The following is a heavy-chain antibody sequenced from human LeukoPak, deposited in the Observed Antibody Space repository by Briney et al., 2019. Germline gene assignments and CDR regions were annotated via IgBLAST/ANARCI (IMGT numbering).Heavy chain of an antibody. Sequence: SVTVSCKASVGTFSSYAISWVRQAPGQGLEWMGRIIPIFGTANYAQKFQGRVTITADKSTSTAYMELSSLRSEDTAVYYCAVPDSRREGDNYFDYWGQGTLVTVST. CDR1: VGTFSSYA. J-gene: IGHJ4*02. CDR3: AVPDSRREGDNYFDY. V-gene: IGHV1-69*06. CDR2: IIPIFGTA. D-gene: IGHD3-22*01.